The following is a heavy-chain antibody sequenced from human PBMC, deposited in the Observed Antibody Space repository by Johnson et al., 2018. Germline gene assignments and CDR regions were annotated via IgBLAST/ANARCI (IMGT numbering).Heavy chain of an antibody. Sequence: QVQLVQSGGGVVQPGRSLRLSCAASGITFSSYGMHWVRQAPGKGLEWVAVISYDGSNKYYADSVKGRFTISRDNSKNTLYLQMNSLRAEDTAVYYCAKTSLWFGVSDAFDIWGQGTMVTVSS. CDR3: AKTSLWFGVSDAFDI. D-gene: IGHD3-10*01. CDR1: GITFSSYG. V-gene: IGHV3-30*18. CDR2: ISYDGSNK. J-gene: IGHJ3*02.